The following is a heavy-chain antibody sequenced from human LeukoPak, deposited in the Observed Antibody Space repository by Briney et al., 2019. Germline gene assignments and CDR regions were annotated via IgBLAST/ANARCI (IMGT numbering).Heavy chain of an antibody. CDR2: ISYDGSNK. J-gene: IGHJ4*02. D-gene: IGHD6-19*01. CDR1: GFTFSSYA. V-gene: IGHV3-30-3*01. Sequence: PGRSLRLSCAASGFTFSSYAMHWVRQAPGKGLEWVAVISYDGSNKYYADSVKGRFTISRDNSKNTLYLQMNSLRAEDTAVYYCARARIAVAGKNDYWGQGTLVTVSS. CDR3: ARARIAVAGKNDY.